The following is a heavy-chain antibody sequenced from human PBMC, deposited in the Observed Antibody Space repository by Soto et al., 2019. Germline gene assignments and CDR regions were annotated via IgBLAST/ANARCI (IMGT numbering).Heavy chain of an antibody. Sequence: SVKVSCKASGGTSSSYAISWVRQAPGQGLEWMGGIIPIFGTANYAQKFQGRVTITADESTSTAYMELSSLRSEDTAVYYCARVFRRWLKSRSHAFDIWGQGTMVTVSS. CDR3: ARVFRRWLKSRSHAFDI. CDR1: GGTSSSYA. CDR2: IIPIFGTA. J-gene: IGHJ3*02. V-gene: IGHV1-69*13. D-gene: IGHD2-21*01.